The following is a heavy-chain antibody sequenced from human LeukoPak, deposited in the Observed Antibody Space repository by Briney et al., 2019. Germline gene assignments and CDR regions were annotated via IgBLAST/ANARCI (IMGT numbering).Heavy chain of an antibody. CDR2: INPDSGGT. CDR3: ARDSGWYSFDY. J-gene: IGHJ4*02. CDR1: EYTFTCCY. V-gene: IGHV1-2*02. Sequence: GASVKVSCMASEYTFTCCYMHWVGQAPGQGLEWMGWINPDSGGTDYAQNFQGRVTMTRDTSISTAYMELSRLRSDDTAVYYCARDSGWYSFDYWGQGTLVTVSS. D-gene: IGHD6-19*01.